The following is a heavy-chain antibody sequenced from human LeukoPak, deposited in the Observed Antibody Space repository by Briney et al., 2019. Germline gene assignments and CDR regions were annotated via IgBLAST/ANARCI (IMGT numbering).Heavy chain of an antibody. CDR3: ARDWADYGVAEYFQY. Sequence: GGSLRLSCAASGFTVSSNHMSWVRQAPGQGLEWVSVIYSGGSTYYADSVKGRFTISRDNSKNTLYLQMNSLRAEDTAVYYCARDWADYGVAEYFQYWGQGTLVTVSS. CDR2: IYSGGST. V-gene: IGHV3-66*01. CDR1: GFTVSSNH. D-gene: IGHD4-17*01. J-gene: IGHJ1*01.